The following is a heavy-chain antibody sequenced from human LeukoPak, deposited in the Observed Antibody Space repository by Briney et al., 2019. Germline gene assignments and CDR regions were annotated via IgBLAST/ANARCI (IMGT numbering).Heavy chain of an antibody. D-gene: IGHD3-10*01. Sequence: SETLSLTCSVSGGSINNYYWSWIRQPPGKGQEWIAYIYYSGSTNYNPSLKSRVTISVDTSKNQFSLMLSSVTAADTAVYYCARHNARLRGWIGEVDFWGQGALVTVSS. J-gene: IGHJ4*02. CDR1: GGSINNYY. CDR2: IYYSGST. CDR3: ARHNARLRGWIGEVDF. V-gene: IGHV4-59*08.